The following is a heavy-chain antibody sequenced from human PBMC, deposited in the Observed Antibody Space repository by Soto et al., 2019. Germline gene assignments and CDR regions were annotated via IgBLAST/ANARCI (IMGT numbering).Heavy chain of an antibody. CDR3: ARDMLGRGNY. CDR2: ISYDGSNK. Sequence: QVQLVESGGGVVQPGRSLRLSCAASGLTFSSYAMHWVRQAPGKGLEWVAVISYDGSNKYYADSVKGRFTISRDNSKNTLYLQMNSLRAEDTAVYYCARDMLGRGNYWGQGTLVTVSS. V-gene: IGHV3-30-3*01. CDR1: GLTFSSYA. D-gene: IGHD3-10*02. J-gene: IGHJ4*02.